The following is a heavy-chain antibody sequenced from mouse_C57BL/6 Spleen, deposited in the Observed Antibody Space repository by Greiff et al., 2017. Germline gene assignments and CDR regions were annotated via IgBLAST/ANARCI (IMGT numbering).Heavy chain of an antibody. CDR1: GFTFSSYG. CDR3: ARESATVERGYFDY. J-gene: IGHJ2*01. CDR2: ISSGGSYT. Sequence: VQLKESGGDLVKPGGSLKLSCAASGFTFSSYGMSWVRQTPDKRLEWVATISSGGSYTYYPDSVKGRFTISRDNAKNTLYLQMSSLKSEDTAMYYCARESATVERGYFDYWGQGTTLTVSS. D-gene: IGHD1-1*01. V-gene: IGHV5-6*01.